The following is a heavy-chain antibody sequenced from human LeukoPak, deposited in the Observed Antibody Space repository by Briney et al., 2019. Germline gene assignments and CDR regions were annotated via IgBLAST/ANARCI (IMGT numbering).Heavy chain of an antibody. CDR1: GFTFSVHY. CDR3: AGGGHCSSTSCSSDY. J-gene: IGHJ4*02. D-gene: IGHD2-2*01. CDR2: IRNRANSYTT. V-gene: IGHV3-72*01. Sequence: GGSLRLSCAASGFTFSVHYMDWVRQAPGKGLEWVGRIRNRANSYTTEYAASVKGRFTISRDDSKNSLYLQMNSLKTEDTAVYYCAGGGHCSSTSCSSDYWGQGTLVTVSS.